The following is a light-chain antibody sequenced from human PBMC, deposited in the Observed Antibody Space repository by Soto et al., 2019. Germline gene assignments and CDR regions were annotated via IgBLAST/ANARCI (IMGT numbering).Light chain of an antibody. CDR3: QQYYNLPIT. Sequence: IVVTQSPDSLAVSLGERATINCKSSQSVLYTSNSKKYLAWYQQKPGQPHKMLIKWASTRESGVPDRFSGSGSGTDFTVPISSLQPEDFATYSCQQYYNLPITFGQGTRLEIK. J-gene: IGKJ5*01. CDR1: QSVLYTSNSKKY. V-gene: IGKV4-1*01. CDR2: WAS.